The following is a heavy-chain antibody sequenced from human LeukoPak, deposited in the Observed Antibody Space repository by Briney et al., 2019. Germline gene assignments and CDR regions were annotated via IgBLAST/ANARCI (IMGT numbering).Heavy chain of an antibody. Sequence: ASVKVSCKASGYTFTSYFMHWVRQAPGQGLDWMGIINPSGGSTSYAQKFQGRVTMTRDTSTSTVYMELSSLRSEDTAVYYCARGSADYGDYDYWGQGTLVTVSS. D-gene: IGHD4-17*01. J-gene: IGHJ4*02. V-gene: IGHV1-46*01. CDR2: INPSGGST. CDR3: ARGSADYGDYDY. CDR1: GYTFTSYF.